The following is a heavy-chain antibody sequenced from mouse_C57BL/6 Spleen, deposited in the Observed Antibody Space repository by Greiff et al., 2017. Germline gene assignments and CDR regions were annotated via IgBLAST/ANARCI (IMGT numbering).Heavy chain of an antibody. Sequence: EVQLVEPGAELVRPGASVKLSCTASGFNIKDDYMHWVKQRPEQGLEWIGWIDPENGDTEYASKFQGKATITADTSSNTAYLQLSSLTSEDTAVYYCTTNTVNYAMDDWGQGTSVTVSS. CDR1: GFNIKDDY. CDR2: IDPENGDT. D-gene: IGHD1-1*01. J-gene: IGHJ4*01. V-gene: IGHV14-4*01. CDR3: TTNTVNYAMDD.